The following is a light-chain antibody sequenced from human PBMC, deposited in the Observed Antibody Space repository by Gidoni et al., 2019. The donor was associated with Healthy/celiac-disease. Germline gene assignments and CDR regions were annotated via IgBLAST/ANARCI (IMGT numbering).Light chain of an antibody. V-gene: IGKV3-11*01. J-gene: IGKJ4*01. CDR3: QQRCNWPPLT. CDR2: HSS. Sequence: IVFTQSPAPLYLSPGERATLSDRAIQRVSSYLAWYQQKPGQAPSLLIYHSSHSATGIPARFRGSWSGTDFTLTISIIVPDDFAVYYCQQRCNWPPLTFGGGTKVEIK. CDR1: QRVSSY.